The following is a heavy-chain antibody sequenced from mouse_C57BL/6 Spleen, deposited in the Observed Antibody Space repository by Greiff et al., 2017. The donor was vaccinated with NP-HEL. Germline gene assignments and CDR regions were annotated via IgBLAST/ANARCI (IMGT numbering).Heavy chain of an antibody. V-gene: IGHV1-72*01. D-gene: IGHD2-2*01. J-gene: IGHJ4*01. CDR2: IDPNSGGT. CDR3: ARSAIYYGNDEAMDY. Sequence: QVQLQQPGAELVKPGASVKLSCKASGYTFTSYWMHWVKQRPGRGLEWIGRIDPNSGGTKSIENFKSKATLTVDNPSSTAYMQLSRLTSEDSAVYYCARSAIYYGNDEAMDYWGQGTSVTVSS. CDR1: GYTFTSYW.